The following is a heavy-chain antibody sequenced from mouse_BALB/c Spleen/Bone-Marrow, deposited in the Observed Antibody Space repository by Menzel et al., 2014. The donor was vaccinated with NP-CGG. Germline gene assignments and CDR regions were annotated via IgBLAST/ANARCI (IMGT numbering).Heavy chain of an antibody. CDR2: INPDSSTI. CDR3: ARQGYYGKGDY. J-gene: IGHJ2*01. CDR1: GFDFSRYW. D-gene: IGHD2-1*01. Sequence: EVQLVESGGGLVQPGGSPKLSCAASGFDFSRYWMSWVRQAPGKGLEWIGEINPDSSTINYTPSLKDKFIISRDNAKNTLYLQMSKVRPEDTALYYCARQGYYGKGDYWGQGTTLTVSS. V-gene: IGHV4-1*02.